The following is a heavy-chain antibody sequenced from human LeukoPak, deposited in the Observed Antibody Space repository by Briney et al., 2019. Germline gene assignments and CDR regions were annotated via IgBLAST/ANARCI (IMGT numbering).Heavy chain of an antibody. CDR2: VNHSGSN. V-gene: IGHV4-34*01. Sequence: SETLSLTCAVYGGSFSGYYWSWIRQPPGKGLEWIGEVNHSGSNNYNPSLKSRVTISVDTSKNQFSLKLSSVTAADTAVYYCARGPSIADPSPQMDVWGKGTTVTVSS. CDR1: GGSFSGYY. CDR3: ARGPSIADPSPQMDV. D-gene: IGHD6-6*01. J-gene: IGHJ6*04.